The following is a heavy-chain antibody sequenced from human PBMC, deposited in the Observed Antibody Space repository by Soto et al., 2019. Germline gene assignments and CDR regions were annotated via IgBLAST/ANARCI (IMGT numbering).Heavy chain of an antibody. CDR2: IIPILGIA. Sequence: GASVKVSCKASGGTFSSYTISWVRQAPGQGLEWMGRIIPILGIANYAQKFQGRVTITADKSTSTAYMELSSLRSEDTAVYYCARTPRVVAATLNWFDPWGQGTLVTAPQ. CDR3: ARTPRVVAATLNWFDP. V-gene: IGHV1-69*02. D-gene: IGHD2-15*01. J-gene: IGHJ5*02. CDR1: GGTFSSYT.